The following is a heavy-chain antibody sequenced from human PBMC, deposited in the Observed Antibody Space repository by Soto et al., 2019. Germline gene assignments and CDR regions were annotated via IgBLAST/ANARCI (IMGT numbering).Heavy chain of an antibody. V-gene: IGHV4-59*01. CDR3: TRDRSGLDY. Sequence: SDTLSLTCTLSGGNISSYYCPWIPQPPGQRRQWIAYIYYSGSTNYNPSLQSRLTISVDTSQHQFSLKLSSVPAPDTAVYYCTRDRSGLDYWGQGTLVTVSS. D-gene: IGHD5-12*01. CDR1: GGNISSYY. CDR2: IYYSGST. J-gene: IGHJ4*02.